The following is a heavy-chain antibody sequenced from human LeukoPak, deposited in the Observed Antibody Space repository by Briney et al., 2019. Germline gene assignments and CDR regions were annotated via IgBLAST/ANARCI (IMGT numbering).Heavy chain of an antibody. Sequence: PSETLSLTCTVSGGSISSSSYYWGWIRQPPGKGLEWFGSIYYSGSTYYNPSLKSRVTISVDTSKNQFSLKLSSVTAADTAVYYCARLGEDYYDSSGYSTAAYWGQGTLVTVSS. D-gene: IGHD3-22*01. J-gene: IGHJ4*02. CDR2: IYYSGST. CDR3: ARLGEDYYDSSGYSTAAY. V-gene: IGHV4-39*01. CDR1: GGSISSSSYY.